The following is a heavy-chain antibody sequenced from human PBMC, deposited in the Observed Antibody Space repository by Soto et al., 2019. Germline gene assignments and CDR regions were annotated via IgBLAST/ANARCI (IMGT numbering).Heavy chain of an antibody. V-gene: IGHV3-33*01. D-gene: IGHD1-1*01. CDR3: VRGDNWNDEASDY. CDR1: GFMFSNHG. CDR2: IWSDGNNR. Sequence: QVQLVESGGGVVQPGRSLRLSCAASGFMFSNHGMHWVRQAPGKGLEWVAVIWSDGNNRDYADSVKGRFTNSRDNSRNTVYRQMNSLRAEDTAVYYCVRGDNWNDEASDYWGQGTLVTVSS. J-gene: IGHJ4*02.